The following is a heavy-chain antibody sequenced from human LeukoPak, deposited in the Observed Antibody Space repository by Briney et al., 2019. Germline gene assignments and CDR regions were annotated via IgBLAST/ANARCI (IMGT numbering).Heavy chain of an antibody. D-gene: IGHD3-16*02. Sequence: PGGSLRLSCAASGFTFSSYATSWFRQAPGKGLEWVSGISGNGGSTYYADSVKGRFTISRDNAKNSLYLQMNSLRAEDTAVYYCARVLTYRGGVIDPGAFDIWGQGTMVTVSS. J-gene: IGHJ3*02. CDR2: ISGNGGST. V-gene: IGHV3-23*01. CDR1: GFTFSSYA. CDR3: ARVLTYRGGVIDPGAFDI.